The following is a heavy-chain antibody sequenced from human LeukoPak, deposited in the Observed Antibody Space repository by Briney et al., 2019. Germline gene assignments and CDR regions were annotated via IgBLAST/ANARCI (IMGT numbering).Heavy chain of an antibody. CDR3: ARYSSSWYSFDY. Sequence: ASVKVSCKASGYTFTGYYMHWVRQAPGQGLEWMGRINPNSGGTNYAQKFQGRVTMTRDTSISTAYMELSRLRSDDTAVYYCARYSSSWYSFDYWGQGTLVTVSS. V-gene: IGHV1-2*06. J-gene: IGHJ4*02. CDR2: INPNSGGT. CDR1: GYTFTGYY. D-gene: IGHD6-13*01.